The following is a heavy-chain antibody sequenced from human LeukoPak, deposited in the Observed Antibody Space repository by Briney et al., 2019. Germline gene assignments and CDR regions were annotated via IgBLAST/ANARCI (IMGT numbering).Heavy chain of an antibody. CDR1: GGSFSGYY. CDR2: INYSGST. D-gene: IGHD3-3*01. Sequence: PSETLSLTCAVYGGSFSGYYWSWIRQPPGKGLEWIGEINYSGSTNYNPSLKSRVTISVDTSKNQFSLKLSSVTAADTAVYYCARATYYDFWSGLFDYWGQGTLVTVSS. J-gene: IGHJ4*02. V-gene: IGHV4-34*01. CDR3: ARATYYDFWSGLFDY.